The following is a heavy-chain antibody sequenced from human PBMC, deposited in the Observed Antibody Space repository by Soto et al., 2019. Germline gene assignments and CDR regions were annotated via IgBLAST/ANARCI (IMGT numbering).Heavy chain of an antibody. CDR3: ARDPRSYYHERSADFDL. CDR1: GGPITSGDNY. D-gene: IGHD3-22*01. V-gene: IGHV4-31*02. J-gene: IGHJ2*01. Sequence: QVQLQESGPGLVKPSQTLSLTCTVSGGPITSGDNYWSWIRQHPGKGLEWIGFIYYNGATYYHPSLKSRATISLDTYRNQFSLKLSSVTAADTAVYFCARDPRSYYHERSADFDLWGRGSLVTVSS. CDR2: IYYNGAT.